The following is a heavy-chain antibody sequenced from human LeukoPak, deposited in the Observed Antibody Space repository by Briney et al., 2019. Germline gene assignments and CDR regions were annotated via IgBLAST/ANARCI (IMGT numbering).Heavy chain of an antibody. D-gene: IGHD5-24*01. CDR3: ARGVGFEMATTSEFEY. Sequence: GASVKVSCKASGYTFTSYDINWVRQAPEQGLEWMGWTNPNSGNTAFAQKFQGRVTITRNNTISTVYMELSSLRSEDTAVYYCARGVGFEMATTSEFEYWGQGTLVTVSS. V-gene: IGHV1-8*02. J-gene: IGHJ4*02. CDR1: GYTFTSYD. CDR2: TNPNSGNT.